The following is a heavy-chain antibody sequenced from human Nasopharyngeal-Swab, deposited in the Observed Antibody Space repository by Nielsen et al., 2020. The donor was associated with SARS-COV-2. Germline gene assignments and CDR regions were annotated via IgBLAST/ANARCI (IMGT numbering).Heavy chain of an antibody. V-gene: IGHV4-4*02. CDR3: ARTYIVVVPAAMGYYYYGMDV. Sequence: SETLPLTCAVSGGSISSSNWWSWVRQPPGKVLEWIGESYHSGSTNYNPSLKSRVTISVDKSKNQFSLKLSSVTAADTAVYYCARTYIVVVPAAMGYYYYGMDVWGQGTTVTVSS. CDR2: SYHSGST. D-gene: IGHD2-2*01. CDR1: GGSISSSNW. J-gene: IGHJ6*02.